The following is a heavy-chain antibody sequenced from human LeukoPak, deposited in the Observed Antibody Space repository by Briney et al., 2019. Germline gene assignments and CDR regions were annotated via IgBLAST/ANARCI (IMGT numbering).Heavy chain of an antibody. V-gene: IGHV4-39*02. D-gene: IGHD2-2*01. CDR2: IYYSGST. J-gene: IGHJ5*02. Sequence: PSETLSLTCTVSGGSIISSSYYWGWIRQPPGKGLEWIGSIYYSGSTYYNPSLKSRVTISVDTSKNQFSLKLSSVTAADTAVYYCARDGYCSSTSCRDGGWFDPWGQGTLVTVSS. CDR1: GGSIISSSYY. CDR3: ARDGYCSSTSCRDGGWFDP.